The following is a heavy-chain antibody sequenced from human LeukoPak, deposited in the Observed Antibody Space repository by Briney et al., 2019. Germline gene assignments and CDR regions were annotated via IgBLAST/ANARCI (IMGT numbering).Heavy chain of an antibody. D-gene: IGHD1-26*01. CDR3: VRAISATNLNWFDP. CDR2: FNPNSGGT. J-gene: IGHJ5*02. Sequence: ASVKASCKASGYTFTGYYMHWVRRAPGQGLEWMGRFNPNSGGTNYAQKFQARVTMTRDTSISTAYMELSRLTSDDTAVYYCVRAISATNLNWFDPWGQGTLVTVSS. CDR1: GYTFTGYY. V-gene: IGHV1-2*06.